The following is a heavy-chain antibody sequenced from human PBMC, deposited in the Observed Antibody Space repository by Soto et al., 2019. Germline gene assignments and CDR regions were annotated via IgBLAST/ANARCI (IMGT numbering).Heavy chain of an antibody. CDR2: ISGSSDFL. J-gene: IGHJ3*02. CDR3: ATSTWYAFDI. CDR1: GFTFSNSI. V-gene: IGHV3-21*01. D-gene: IGHD6-13*01. Sequence: EVQLVESGGGLVKPGGSLRLSCAASGFTFSNSIINWVRQAPGEGLEWVSSISGSSDFLYYADSVKGRFTIYRDTAMNSLYLQMNSLRAEDTAVYYCATSTWYAFDIWGQGTMVTVSS.